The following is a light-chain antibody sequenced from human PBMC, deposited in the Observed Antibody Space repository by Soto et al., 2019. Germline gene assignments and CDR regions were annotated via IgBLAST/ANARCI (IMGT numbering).Light chain of an antibody. CDR1: SSNIESNT. CDR3: LAWNDSLNGNL. CDR2: TND. Sequence: QSVLTQPPSASGTPGQRVTISCSGSSSNIESNTVYWYQQLPGMAPRLLIHTNDRRPSGVPDRFSGSKSGTSASLAISGLQSEDEAHYYFLAWNDSLNGNLFGTGTKVTVL. J-gene: IGLJ1*01. V-gene: IGLV1-44*01.